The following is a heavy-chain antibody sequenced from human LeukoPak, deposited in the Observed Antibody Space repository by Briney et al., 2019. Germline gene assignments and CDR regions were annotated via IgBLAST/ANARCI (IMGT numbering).Heavy chain of an antibody. Sequence: GGSLRLSCAASGFTFSNYAMSWVRQAPGKGLEWVSTISGSNSTYYADSVKGRFTISRDNSKNTLSLQMNSLRVEDTAVYYCAKEMSSRYSGTFAYWGQGTLVTVSP. CDR3: AKEMSSRYSGTFAY. D-gene: IGHD1-26*01. J-gene: IGHJ4*02. V-gene: IGHV3-23*01. CDR2: ISGSNST. CDR1: GFTFSNYA.